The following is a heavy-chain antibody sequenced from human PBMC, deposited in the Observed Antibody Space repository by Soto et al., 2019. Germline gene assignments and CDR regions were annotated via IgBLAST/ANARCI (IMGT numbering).Heavy chain of an antibody. V-gene: IGHV1-69*13. D-gene: IGHD4-17*01. Sequence: ASVKVSCKASGGTFSSYAISWVRQAPGQGLEWMGGIIPIFGTANYAQKFQGRVTITADESTSTAYMELSSLRSEDTAVYYCATSRRWTTSPYCYGMDVWGQGTTVTVSS. CDR2: IIPIFGTA. J-gene: IGHJ6*02. CDR1: GGTFSSYA. CDR3: ATSRRWTTSPYCYGMDV.